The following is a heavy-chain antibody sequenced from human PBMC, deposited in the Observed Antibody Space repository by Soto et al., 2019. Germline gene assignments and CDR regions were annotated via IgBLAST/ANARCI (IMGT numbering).Heavy chain of an antibody. J-gene: IGHJ5*02. Sequence: QGQLVQSGVEVKKPGASVKVSCSASGNTFTNFGVTWVRQAPGPGLEWMGWISPYTDDPSYAQKFQGRVTMTIDTSTSTAYLALRSLTSADTAVYYCARVIPGAEAWFHPWGQGTLVTVAS. D-gene: IGHD2-2*01. V-gene: IGHV1-18*01. CDR2: ISPYTDDP. CDR1: GNTFTNFG. CDR3: ARVIPGAEAWFHP.